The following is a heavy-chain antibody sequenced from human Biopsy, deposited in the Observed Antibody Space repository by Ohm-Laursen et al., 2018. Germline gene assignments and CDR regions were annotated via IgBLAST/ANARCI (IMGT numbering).Heavy chain of an antibody. Sequence: GTLSPTCTVSGGSMIHYYWNWIRQSPGKGLEWIAYIYSSGITNYNPSLKSRLTISIDTSKNQFSLKLNSMTTADTAVYYCARGQDYGGNKAFDIWGQGTKVTVS. CDR2: IYSSGIT. CDR3: ARGQDYGGNKAFDI. D-gene: IGHD4-23*01. J-gene: IGHJ3*02. CDR1: GGSMIHYY. V-gene: IGHV4-59*01.